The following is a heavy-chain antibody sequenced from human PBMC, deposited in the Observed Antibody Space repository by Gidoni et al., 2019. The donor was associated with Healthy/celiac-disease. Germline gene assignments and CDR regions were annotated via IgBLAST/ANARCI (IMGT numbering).Heavy chain of an antibody. J-gene: IGHJ6*02. CDR1: GFSLSTSGMC. CDR3: ARSPPPGLYYYGRDV. CDR2: SAWDDDK. V-gene: IGHV2-70*15. Sequence: QVTLWESGPALVQPTQTLTLTCTFSGFSLSTSGMCVSWIRQPPGKALEWLARSAWDDDKYYSTSLMTRLTISKDTSNNQVVLTMTNMDPVDTATYYCARSPPPGLYYYGRDVWGQGTTVTVSS.